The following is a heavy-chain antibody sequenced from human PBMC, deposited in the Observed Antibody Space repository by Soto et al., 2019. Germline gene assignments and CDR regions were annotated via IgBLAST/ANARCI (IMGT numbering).Heavy chain of an antibody. CDR1: GFTFSSYP. J-gene: IGHJ6*02. CDR3: AKVITTDISYWYGMDV. V-gene: IGHV3-23*01. Sequence: LRLSCAASGFTFSSYPMVWVRQAPGKGLESISSISGSGTSYYADSVKGRFTISRDNSENTLYLQMNSLRAEDTAVYYCAKVITTDISYWYGMDVWGQGTTVTVSS. D-gene: IGHD1-26*01. CDR2: ISGSGTS.